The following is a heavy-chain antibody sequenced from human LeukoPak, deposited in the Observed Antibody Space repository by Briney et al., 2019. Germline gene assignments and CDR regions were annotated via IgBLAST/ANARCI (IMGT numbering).Heavy chain of an antibody. CDR2: IYTSGST. J-gene: IGHJ4*02. V-gene: IGHV4-4*07. CDR3: ARAPPGIAAAGIWGGGGYFDY. CDR1: GGSISSYY. Sequence: SETLPLTCTVSGGSISSYYWSWIRQPAGKGLEWIGRIYTSGSTNYNPSLKSRVTMSVDTSKNQFSLKLSSVTAADTAVYYCARAPPGIAAAGIWGGGGYFDYWGQGTLVTVSS. D-gene: IGHD6-13*01.